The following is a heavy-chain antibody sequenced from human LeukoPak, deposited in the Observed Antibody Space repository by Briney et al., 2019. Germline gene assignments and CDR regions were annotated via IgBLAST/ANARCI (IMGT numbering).Heavy chain of an antibody. Sequence: ASAKVSCKVSGYTFTDSYMHWVPQAPGKGLEWMGLVDPEDGETLFAEKFQGRVIITADTSTETAYMELSALTSEDTATYYCATARGSRGIFDYWGQGSLVTVSS. CDR2: VDPEDGET. CDR3: ATARGSRGIFDY. D-gene: IGHD6-13*01. V-gene: IGHV1-69-2*01. CDR1: GYTFTDSY. J-gene: IGHJ4*02.